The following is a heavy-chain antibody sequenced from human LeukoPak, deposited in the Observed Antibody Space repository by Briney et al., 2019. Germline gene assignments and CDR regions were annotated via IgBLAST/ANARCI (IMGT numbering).Heavy chain of an antibody. CDR3: ARGLSGVQGGNYYYGMDV. CDR2: VNPNSGNT. Sequence: GASVKVSCKASGYPFTNYDFNWVRQATGQGLEWMGWVNPNSGNTGYAQKSQGRVTMTRNTSISTAYMELSSLGSADTAVYYCARGLSGVQGGNYYYGMDVWGQGTTVTVSS. CDR1: GYPFTNYD. V-gene: IGHV1-8*01. J-gene: IGHJ6*02. D-gene: IGHD3-3*01.